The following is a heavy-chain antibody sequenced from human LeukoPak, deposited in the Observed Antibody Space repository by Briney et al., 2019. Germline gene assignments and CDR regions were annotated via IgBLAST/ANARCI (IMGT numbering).Heavy chain of an antibody. CDR2: INPSGGST. CDR1: GYTFTSYY. Sequence: ASVKVSCKASGYTFTSYYMHWVRQAPGQGLEWMGIINPSGGSTSYAQKFQGRVTMTRDTSTSTVYMELSSLRSEDTAVYYCARDRYCSSTSCLATPQNGMDVWGQGTTVIVSS. CDR3: ARDRYCSSTSCLATPQNGMDV. D-gene: IGHD2-2*01. J-gene: IGHJ6*02. V-gene: IGHV1-46*01.